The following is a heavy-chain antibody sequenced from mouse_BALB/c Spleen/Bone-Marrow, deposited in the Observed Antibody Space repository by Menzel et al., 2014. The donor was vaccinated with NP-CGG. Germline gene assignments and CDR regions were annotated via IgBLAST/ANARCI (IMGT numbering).Heavy chain of an antibody. CDR2: SRNKAKHCTT. Sequence: EVQLVESGGGLVQPGDSLRLSCATSGFTFSDFYMEWVRQPPGKRLEWIAASRNKAKHCTTEYSASVKGRFIVSRDTSQSILYLQMNALRAEDTAIYYCARDVGYGNYFVYWGQGTLVTVSA. CDR1: GFTFSDFY. J-gene: IGHJ3*01. V-gene: IGHV7-1*02. D-gene: IGHD2-10*02. CDR3: ARDVGYGNYFVY.